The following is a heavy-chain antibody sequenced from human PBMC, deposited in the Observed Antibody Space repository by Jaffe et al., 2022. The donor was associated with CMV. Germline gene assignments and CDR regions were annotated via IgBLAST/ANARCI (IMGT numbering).Heavy chain of an antibody. Sequence: QVQLQESGPGLVKPSETLSLTCTVSGGSISTYYWSWIRQFPGKGLEWIGYIYHSGTTRSNPTLKSRVTISVDTSKNQFSLELNSVTAADTAVYYCARGFSDSRAYYQFEYWGQGTLVTVSS. CDR3: ARGFSDSRAYYQFEY. V-gene: IGHV4-59*01. CDR2: IYHSGTT. CDR1: GGSISTYY. J-gene: IGHJ4*02. D-gene: IGHD3-22*01.